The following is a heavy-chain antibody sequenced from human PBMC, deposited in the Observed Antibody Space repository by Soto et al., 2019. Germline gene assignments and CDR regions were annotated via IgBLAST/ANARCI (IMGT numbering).Heavy chain of an antibody. Sequence: PSETLSLTCTVSGDSIISYYWSWIRQSPEKGLEWIGYIYYTGSTKYNASLKSRVTMSVDTSKNQLSLNLSSLTAAYSAVYYCARHSKFSEGKYYYGRDVWGQGT. CDR1: GDSIISYY. J-gene: IGHJ6*02. D-gene: IGHD6-19*01. CDR3: ARHSKFSEGKYYYGRDV. V-gene: IGHV4-59*01. CDR2: IYYTGST.